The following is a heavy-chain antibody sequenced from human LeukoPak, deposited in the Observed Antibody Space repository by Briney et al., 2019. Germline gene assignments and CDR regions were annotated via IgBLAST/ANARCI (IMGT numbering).Heavy chain of an antibody. D-gene: IGHD3-22*01. CDR1: GDSFSSNSAA. V-gene: IGHV6-1*01. J-gene: IGHJ5*02. CDR2: TYYRSKWYN. CDR3: ARGYYDSSGYQTWFDP. Sequence: SQTVSLTCSVAGDSFSSNSAAWNWIRQSPARGLEWLGRTYYRSKWYNDYAVAVKSRITINKDTYKNQFSLQLNSVTPEDTAVYYCARGYYDSSGYQTWFDPWGQGTLVTVSS.